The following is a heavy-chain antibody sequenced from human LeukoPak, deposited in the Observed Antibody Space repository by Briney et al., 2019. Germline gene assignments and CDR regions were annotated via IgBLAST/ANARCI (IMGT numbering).Heavy chain of an antibody. D-gene: IGHD3-9*01. CDR3: AKEVYYDILTGYPNWFDP. CDR1: GFTFSSYA. CDR2: ISGSGGST. Sequence: GGSLRLSCAASGFTFSSYAMSWVRQAPGKGLEWVSAISGSGGSTYYADSVKGRFTISRDNSKNTLYLQMNSLRAEDTAVYYCAKEVYYDILTGYPNWFDPWGQGTLATVSS. V-gene: IGHV3-23*01. J-gene: IGHJ5*02.